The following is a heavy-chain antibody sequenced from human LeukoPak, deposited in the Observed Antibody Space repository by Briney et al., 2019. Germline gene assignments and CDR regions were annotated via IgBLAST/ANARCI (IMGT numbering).Heavy chain of an antibody. J-gene: IGHJ5*02. CDR1: GASISSYY. D-gene: IGHD7-27*01. V-gene: IGHV4-4*09. CDR2: IYTSGST. CDR3: ARPQGELGWFDP. Sequence: PSETLSLTCTVSGASISSYYWSWIRQPPGKGLEWIGYIYTSGSTNYNPSLKSRVTISVDTSKNQFSLKLSSVTAADTAVYYCARPQGELGWFDPWGQGTLVTVSS.